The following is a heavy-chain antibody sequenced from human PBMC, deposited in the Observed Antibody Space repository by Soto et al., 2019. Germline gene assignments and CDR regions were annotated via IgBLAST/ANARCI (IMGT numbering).Heavy chain of an antibody. CDR1: GFTFSSYA. CDR3: ARGGTREPTSYSSSYFPIGYYYGMDV. CDR2: ISYDGSNK. J-gene: IGHJ6*02. D-gene: IGHD6-6*01. V-gene: IGHV3-30-3*01. Sequence: GGSLRLSCAASGFTFSSYAMHWVRQAPGKGLEWVAVISYDGSNKYYADSVKGRFTISRDNSKNTLYLQMNSLRAEDTVVYYCARGGTREPTSYSSSYFPIGYYYGMDVWGQGTTVTVSS.